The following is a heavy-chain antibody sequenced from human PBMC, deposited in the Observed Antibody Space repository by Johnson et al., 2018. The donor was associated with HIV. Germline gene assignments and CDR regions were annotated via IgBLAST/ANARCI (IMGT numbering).Heavy chain of an antibody. J-gene: IGHJ3*02. CDR1: GFTFSDYY. D-gene: IGHD3-22*01. Sequence: QLVESGGGLVKPGGSLRLSCAASGFTFSDYYMSWIRQAPGKGLEWVSYISSSGSPIYYADSVKGRFTISRDNAKNSLYLQMNSLRAEDTAVNYCALTSYYDSRGAFDIWGQGTMVTVSS. CDR2: ISSSGSPI. CDR3: ALTSYYDSRGAFDI. V-gene: IGHV3-11*04.